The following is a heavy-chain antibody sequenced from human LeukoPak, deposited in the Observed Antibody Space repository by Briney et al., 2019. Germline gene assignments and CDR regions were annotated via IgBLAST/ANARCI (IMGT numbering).Heavy chain of an antibody. J-gene: IGHJ4*02. V-gene: IGHV4-34*01. D-gene: IGHD3-22*01. CDR2: INHSGST. CDR3: ARAHYESSGYLDY. Sequence: SETLSLTCAVYGGSFSGYYWSWIRQPPGKGLEWIGEINHSGSTNYNPSLKSRVTISVDTSKNQFSLKLSSVTAADTAVYYCARAHYESSGYLDYWGRGTLVTVSS. CDR1: GGSFSGYY.